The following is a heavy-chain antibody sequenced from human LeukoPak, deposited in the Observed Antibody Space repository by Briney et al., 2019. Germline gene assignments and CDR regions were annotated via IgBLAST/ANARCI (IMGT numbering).Heavy chain of an antibody. CDR1: GFTFSSHA. J-gene: IGHJ4*02. Sequence: GGSLRLSCAASGFTFSSHAIIWVRQAPGKGLEWVSTISGTGDNTYYADSVKGRFTISRDNSKNTLFLQMDSLRVDDTAVYCCARAHSGTPDSWGQGTLVTVSS. V-gene: IGHV3-23*01. CDR3: ARAHSGTPDS. D-gene: IGHD3-10*01. CDR2: ISGTGDNT.